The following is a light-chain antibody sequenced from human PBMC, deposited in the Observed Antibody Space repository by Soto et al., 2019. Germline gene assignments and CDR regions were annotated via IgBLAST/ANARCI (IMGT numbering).Light chain of an antibody. CDR2: RNN. CDR1: SSNIGSNY. J-gene: IGLJ2*01. CDR3: GGWDDSLSGPV. Sequence: QSVLPQPPSASGTPGQRVSISCSGSSSNIGSNYVYWYRQFPGTAPKLLIQRNNQRPSGVPARFSGSKSGTSASLAISGLRSEDEADYYCGGWDDSLSGPVFGGGTKVTVL. V-gene: IGLV1-47*01.